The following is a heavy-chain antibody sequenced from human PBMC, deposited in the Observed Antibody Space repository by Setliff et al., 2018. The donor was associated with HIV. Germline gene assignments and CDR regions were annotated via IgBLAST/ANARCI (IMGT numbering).Heavy chain of an antibody. J-gene: IGHJ3*02. Sequence: SETLSLTCTVTGYSISSGYYWAWIRQPPGKGLEWIGYIYHAGNTYYNPSLKSRVTISVDTSKNQISLRLNSLTAADTAVYYCARGTTLNVVPDAFDIWGQGTMVA. V-gene: IGHV4-38-2*02. CDR2: IYHAGNT. CDR1: GYSISSGYY. D-gene: IGHD4-17*01. CDR3: ARGTTLNVVPDAFDI.